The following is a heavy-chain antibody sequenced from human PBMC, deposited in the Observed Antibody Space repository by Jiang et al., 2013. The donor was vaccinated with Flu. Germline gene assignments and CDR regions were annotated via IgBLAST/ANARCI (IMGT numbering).Heavy chain of an antibody. Sequence: GLVKPSETLSLTCTVSGGSISSYYWSWIRQPPGKGLEWIGYIYYSGSTNYNPSLKSRVTISVDTSKNQFSLKLSSVTAADTAVYYCARVRDVDTAMVDYWGQGTLVTVSS. J-gene: IGHJ4*02. V-gene: IGHV4-59*01. D-gene: IGHD5-18*01. CDR3: ARVRDVDTAMVDY. CDR1: GGSISSYY. CDR2: IYYSGST.